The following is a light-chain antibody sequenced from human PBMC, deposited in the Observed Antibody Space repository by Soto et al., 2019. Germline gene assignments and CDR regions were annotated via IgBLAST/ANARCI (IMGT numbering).Light chain of an antibody. Sequence: QLVLTQPPSVSGAPGQRVTISCTGNSSNIGAGYDVHWYQQFPGAAPKVLIHGNTNRPAGVPARFSGSKSGTSASLAITGLQAEDEADYYCQSYDSSHVVFGGGTKLTVL. CDR1: SSNIGAGYD. CDR2: GNT. V-gene: IGLV1-40*01. CDR3: QSYDSSHVV. J-gene: IGLJ2*01.